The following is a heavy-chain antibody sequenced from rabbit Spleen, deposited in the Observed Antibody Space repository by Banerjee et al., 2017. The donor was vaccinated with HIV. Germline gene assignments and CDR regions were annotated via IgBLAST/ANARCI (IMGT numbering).Heavy chain of an antibody. CDR2: INAITGKA. Sequence: QSLEESGGGLVKPGASLTLTCKASGFSFNSGYDMTWVRQAPGKGLEWITCINAITGKAVYANWAKGRFTFSKTSSTTVTLQMTSLTAADTATYFCARGFYTYDDYVNFYGAYFNLWGPGTLVTVS. CDR1: GFSFNSGYD. J-gene: IGHJ4*01. V-gene: IGHV1S40*01. D-gene: IGHD2-1*01. CDR3: ARGFYTYDDYVNFYGAYFNL.